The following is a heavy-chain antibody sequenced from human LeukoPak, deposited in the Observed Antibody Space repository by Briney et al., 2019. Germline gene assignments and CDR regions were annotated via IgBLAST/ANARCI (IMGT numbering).Heavy chain of an antibody. J-gene: IGHJ6*02. V-gene: IGHV1-69*13. CDR3: ARGDILTGYQDNYYYYGMDV. D-gene: IGHD3-9*01. CDR1: GYTFTSYG. CDR2: IIPIFGTA. Sequence: SVNVSCKASGYTFTSYGISWVRQAPGQGLEWMGGIIPIFGTANYAQKFQGRVTITADESTSTAYMELSSLRSEDTAVYYCARGDILTGYQDNYYYYGMDVWGQGTTITVSS.